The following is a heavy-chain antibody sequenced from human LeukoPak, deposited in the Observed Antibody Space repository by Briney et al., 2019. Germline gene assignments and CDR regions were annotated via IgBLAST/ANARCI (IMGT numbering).Heavy chain of an antibody. V-gene: IGHV3-48*03. CDR3: ARTLTTTYS. D-gene: IGHD4-17*01. J-gene: IGHJ4*02. CDR2: ISNSGGDI. Sequence: PGGSLRLSCAASGFTFSSHEMNWVRQAPGKGLEWLSYISNSGGDINYADSVKGRFTISRDNAKNSLYPQMNSLRVEDTAVYYCARTLTTTYSWGQGTLVTVSS. CDR1: GFTFSSHE.